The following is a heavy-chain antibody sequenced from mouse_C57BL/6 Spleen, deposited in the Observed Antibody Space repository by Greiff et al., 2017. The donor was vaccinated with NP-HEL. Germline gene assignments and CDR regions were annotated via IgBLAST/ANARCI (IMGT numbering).Heavy chain of an antibody. CDR2: ISYSGST. CDR3: ARGWAGTYFDY. Sequence: EVQLVESGPGMVKPSQSLSLTCTVTGYSITSGYDWHWIRHFPGNKLEWMGYISYSGSTNYNPSLKSRISITHDTSKNHFFLKLNSVTTEDTATYYCARGWAGTYFDYWGQGTTLTVSS. V-gene: IGHV3-1*01. D-gene: IGHD4-1*01. CDR1: GYSITSGYD. J-gene: IGHJ2*01.